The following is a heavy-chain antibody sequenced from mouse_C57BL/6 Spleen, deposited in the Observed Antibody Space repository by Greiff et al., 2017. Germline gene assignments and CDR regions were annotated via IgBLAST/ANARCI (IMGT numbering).Heavy chain of an antibody. V-gene: IGHV3-6*01. D-gene: IGHD1-1*01. Sequence: VQLQQSGPGLVKPSQSLSLTCSVTGYSITSGYYWNWIRQFPGNKLEWMGYISYDGSNNYNPSLKNRISITRDTSKNQFFLKLNSVTTEDTATYYCARAPYYYGSSYGAMDYWGQGTSVTVSS. CDR1: GYSITSGYY. J-gene: IGHJ4*01. CDR2: ISYDGSN. CDR3: ARAPYYYGSSYGAMDY.